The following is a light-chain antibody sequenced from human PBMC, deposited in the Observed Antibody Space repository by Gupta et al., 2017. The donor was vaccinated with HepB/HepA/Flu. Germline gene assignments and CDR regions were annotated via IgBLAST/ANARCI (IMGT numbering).Light chain of an antibody. CDR2: DAS. CDR1: QSVSNY. J-gene: IGKJ2*01. Sequence: EIVLTPSPATLSLSPGERATLPCRASQSVSNYLAWYQQKPGKAPRLLIYDASNRATGIPARFSGSGSGTDFTLTISSLEPEDFAVYYCQQRSNWPYTFGQGTKLEIK. V-gene: IGKV3-11*01. CDR3: QQRSNWPYT.